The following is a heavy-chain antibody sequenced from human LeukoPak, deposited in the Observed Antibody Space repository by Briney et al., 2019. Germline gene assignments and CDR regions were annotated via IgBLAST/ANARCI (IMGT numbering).Heavy chain of an antibody. CDR3: ARSSWGSSTNS. CDR1: GFTIDDYA. J-gene: IGHJ4*02. D-gene: IGHD3-16*01. Sequence: TWGSLSLSCAASGFTIDDYALHWVGQAPGQGRVWVSLLSFDAGSTYYADSVKGRFTISRDNSKNSLYLQMNSLRAEDTALYYCARSSWGSSTNSWGQGTLVIVSS. CDR2: LSFDAGST. V-gene: IGHV3-43D*03.